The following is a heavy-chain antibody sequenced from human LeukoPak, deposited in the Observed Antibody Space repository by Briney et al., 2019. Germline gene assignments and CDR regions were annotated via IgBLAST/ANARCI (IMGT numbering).Heavy chain of an antibody. CDR2: ITGSGALT. J-gene: IGHJ4*02. CDR3: ARDRVDGSGSQFDS. CDR1: GFTLSDYA. Sequence: GGSLRLSCAASGFTLSDYAMTWVRQAPGKGLEWVSSITGSGALTYYADSVKGRFTISKDNAMDTLFLQMNSLRADDTAVYYCARDRVDGSGSQFDSWGQGSLVTVSS. D-gene: IGHD3-10*01. V-gene: IGHV3-23*01.